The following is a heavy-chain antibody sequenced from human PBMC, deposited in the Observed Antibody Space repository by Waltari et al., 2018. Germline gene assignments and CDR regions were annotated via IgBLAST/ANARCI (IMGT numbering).Heavy chain of an antibody. J-gene: IGHJ4*02. CDR1: GFTVSSNY. CDR2: MYSGDNT. D-gene: IGHD3-10*02. V-gene: IGHV3-53*01. Sequence: EVQLVESGGGLIQPGGSLRLSCAASGFTVSSNYMSWVRQAPGKGLEWVSFMYSGDNTYYADSVKGRFTVSRDNSKNTLYLQMNSLRGEDTAVYYCARVREYYGRAVDYWGQGILVTVSS. CDR3: ARVREYYGRAVDY.